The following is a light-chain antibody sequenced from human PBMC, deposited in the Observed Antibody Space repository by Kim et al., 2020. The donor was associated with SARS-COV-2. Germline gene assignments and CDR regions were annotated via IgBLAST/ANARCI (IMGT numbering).Light chain of an antibody. CDR3: CSYSGTYV. CDR1: SSDVGGYNL. V-gene: IGLV2-23*01. J-gene: IGLJ1*01. Sequence: SPGQSITISCTGTSSDVGGYNLVSWYQQHPGKAPKLMIYEGTKRPSGISDRFSGSKSGNTASLTISGLQAADEADYYCCSYSGTYVFGSGTKVTVL. CDR2: EGT.